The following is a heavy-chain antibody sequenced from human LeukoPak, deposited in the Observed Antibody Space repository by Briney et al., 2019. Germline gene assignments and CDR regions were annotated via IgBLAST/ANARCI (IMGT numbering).Heavy chain of an antibody. Sequence: SETLSLTCTVSGGSISSGDYYWSWIRQPPGKGLEWIGYIYYSGSTHYNPSLKSRVTISVDTSKNQFSLKLSSVTAADTAVYYCGAMVRGVIDYWGQGTLVTVSS. D-gene: IGHD3-10*01. CDR2: IYYSGST. CDR3: GAMVRGVIDY. CDR1: GGSISSGDYY. J-gene: IGHJ4*02. V-gene: IGHV4-30-4*01.